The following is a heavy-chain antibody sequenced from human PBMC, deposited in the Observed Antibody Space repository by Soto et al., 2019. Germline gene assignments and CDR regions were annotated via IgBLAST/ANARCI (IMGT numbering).Heavy chain of an antibody. CDR2: ISLYSDGT. J-gene: IGHJ5*02. CDR3: ARVVPGAEAWFGP. V-gene: IGHV1-18*01. Sequence: ASVKVSCKTSGHTFSNYGITWVRQAPGQPLEWLGWISLYSDGTNYAQKFQGRVSMTTDTSTTTAYMELRSLRSDDTAVYYCARVVPGAEAWFGPWGQGTLVTVSS. CDR1: GHTFSNYG. D-gene: IGHD2-2*01.